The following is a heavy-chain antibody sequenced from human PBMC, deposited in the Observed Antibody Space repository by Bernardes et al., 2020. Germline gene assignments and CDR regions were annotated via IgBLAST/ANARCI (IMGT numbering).Heavy chain of an antibody. Sequence: SETLSLTCAVYGGSFSGYCWSWIRQPPGKGLEWIGEINHSGSTNYNPSLKSRVTISVDTSKNQFSLKLSSVTAADTAVYYCARQQWLVRVFDYWGQGTLVTVSS. CDR3: ARQQWLVRVFDY. V-gene: IGHV4-34*01. J-gene: IGHJ4*02. CDR1: GGSFSGYC. CDR2: INHSGST. D-gene: IGHD6-19*01.